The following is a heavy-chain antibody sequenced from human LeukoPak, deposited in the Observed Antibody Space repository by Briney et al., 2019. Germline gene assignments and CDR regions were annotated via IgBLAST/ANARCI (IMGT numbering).Heavy chain of an antibody. Sequence: PGGSLRLSRAAAGFTVGSNYMSWVRQAPGKGLEWVSVIYSGGSTYYADSVKGGFTISRDNSKNTLYLQMNSLRAEDTAVYYCARVYRGGNNWFDPWGQGTLVTVSS. CDR3: ARVYRGGNNWFDP. V-gene: IGHV3-53*01. CDR2: IYSGGST. J-gene: IGHJ5*02. D-gene: IGHD3-10*01. CDR1: GFTVGSNY.